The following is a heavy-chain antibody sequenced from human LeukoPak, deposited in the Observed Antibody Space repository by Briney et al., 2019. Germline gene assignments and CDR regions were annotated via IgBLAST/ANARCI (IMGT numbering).Heavy chain of an antibody. Sequence: SETLSLTCAVSGGSISSGGYSWSWIRQPPGKGLEWIGYIYHSGSTYYNPSLKSRVTISVDRSKNQFSLKLSSVTAADTAVYYCAGLVGRYSSGLYYYYFDYWGQGTLVTVSS. V-gene: IGHV4-30-2*01. D-gene: IGHD3-22*01. J-gene: IGHJ4*02. CDR3: AGLVGRYSSGLYYYYFDY. CDR1: GGSISSGGYS. CDR2: IYHSGST.